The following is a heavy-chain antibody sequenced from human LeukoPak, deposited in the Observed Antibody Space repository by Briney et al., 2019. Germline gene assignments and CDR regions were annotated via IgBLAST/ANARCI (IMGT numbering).Heavy chain of an antibody. CDR1: GYTFTGYY. Sequence: ASVKVSCKASGYTFTGYYMHWVRQAPGQGLEWMGWMNPNSGNTGYAQKFQGRVTMTRNTSISTAYMELSSLRSEDTAVYYCASINYYDSSGYPLLYAFDIWGQGTMVTVSS. CDR3: ASINYYDSSGYPLLYAFDI. V-gene: IGHV1-8*02. J-gene: IGHJ3*02. CDR2: MNPNSGNT. D-gene: IGHD3-22*01.